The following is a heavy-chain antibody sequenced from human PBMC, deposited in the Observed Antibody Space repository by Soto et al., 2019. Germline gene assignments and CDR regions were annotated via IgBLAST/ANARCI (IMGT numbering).Heavy chain of an antibody. Sequence: SETLSLTCAVYGGSFSGYYWSWIRQPPGKGLEWIGEINHSGSTNYNPSLKSRVTISVDTSKNQFSLKLSSVTAADTAVYYCARGRGVVISGRGXYYYGIDVWGQGTTVT. CDR1: GGSFSGYY. V-gene: IGHV4-34*01. CDR3: ARGRGVVISGRGXYYYGIDV. D-gene: IGHD3-22*01. J-gene: IGHJ6*02. CDR2: INHSGST.